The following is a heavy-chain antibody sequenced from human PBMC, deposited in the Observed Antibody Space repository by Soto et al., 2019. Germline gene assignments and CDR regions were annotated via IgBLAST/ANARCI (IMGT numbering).Heavy chain of an antibody. Sequence: QVQLHESGPGLVKPSEALSLTCTISGGSISSYYWSWIRQTPGKGLEWIGYVYFSGSTNYNPSPKSPAPISKDTARNPCSRKLNSGTAADTAVYYCTRNPDIGHRGYGPSNAGGQGNTVTVSS. D-gene: IGHD5-12*01. CDR1: GGSISSYY. CDR3: TRNPDIGHRGYGPSNA. V-gene: IGHV4-59*01. J-gene: IGHJ6*02. CDR2: VYFSGST.